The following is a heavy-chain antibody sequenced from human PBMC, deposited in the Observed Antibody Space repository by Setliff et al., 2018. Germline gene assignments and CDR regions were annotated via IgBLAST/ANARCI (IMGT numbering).Heavy chain of an antibody. J-gene: IGHJ4*02. CDR1: GFTFSNYE. V-gene: IGHV3-48*03. Sequence: GGSLRLSCAASGFTFSNYEMNWVRQAPGKELEWVSYSGSSIYYADSVKGRFTISRDNAKNSLYLQMNSLRAEDTAVYYCARSPLWFGELFFDYWGQGTLVTVS. CDR2: SGSSI. D-gene: IGHD3-10*01. CDR3: ARSPLWFGELFFDY.